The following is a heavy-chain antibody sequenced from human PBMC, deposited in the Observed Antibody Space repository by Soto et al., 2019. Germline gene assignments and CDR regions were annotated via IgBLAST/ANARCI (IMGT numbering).Heavy chain of an antibody. CDR2: VSHDGRNT. CDR3: AKGGRQWLVTSDFNY. CDR1: GFTFSDYA. Sequence: VQLVESGGGVVQPGRSLRLSCAASGFTFSDYAMHWVRQAPGKGLEWVAVVSHDGRNTHYADSVKGRFTITRDSSKNTVSLEMTSLRSEDRAVYYCAKGGRQWLVTSDFNYWGQGALVTVSS. D-gene: IGHD6-19*01. J-gene: IGHJ4*02. V-gene: IGHV3-30*18.